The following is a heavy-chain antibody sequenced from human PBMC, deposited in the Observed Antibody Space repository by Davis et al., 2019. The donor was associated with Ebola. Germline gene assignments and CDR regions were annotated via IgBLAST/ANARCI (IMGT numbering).Heavy chain of an antibody. CDR1: GFTFSSYG. V-gene: IGHV3-30*18. D-gene: IGHD3-3*01. Sequence: GESLKISCAASGFTFSSYGMHWVRQAPGKGLEWVAVISYDGSNKYYADSVKGRFTISRDNSKNTLYLQMNSLRAEDTALYYCAKERRFLEWLPDYWGQGTLVTVSS. CDR2: ISYDGSNK. J-gene: IGHJ4*02. CDR3: AKERRFLEWLPDY.